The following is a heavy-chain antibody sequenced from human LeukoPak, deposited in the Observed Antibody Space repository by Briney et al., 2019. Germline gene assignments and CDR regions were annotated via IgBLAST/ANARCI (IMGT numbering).Heavy chain of an antibody. V-gene: IGHV3-21*01. CDR2: ISSSSSYI. D-gene: IGHD2-15*01. CDR3: ARDPSGGYCSGGSCYGRDY. Sequence: EGSLRLSCAASGFTFSSYSMNWVRQAPGKGLEWVSSISSSSSYIYYADSVKGRFTISRDNAKNSLYLQMNSLRAEDTAVYYCARDPSGGYCSGGSCYGRDYWGQGTLVTVSS. CDR1: GFTFSSYS. J-gene: IGHJ4*02.